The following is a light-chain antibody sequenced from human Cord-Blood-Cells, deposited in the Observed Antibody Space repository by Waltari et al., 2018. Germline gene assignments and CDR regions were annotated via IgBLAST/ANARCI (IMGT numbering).Light chain of an antibody. Sequence: ETVLTQSPATLSLSPGEIATLSCRASQSVSSYLAWYQQKPGQAPRLPIYDASNRATGIPARFSGSGSGTDFTLTISSLEPEDFAVYYCQQRSNWPRTFGQGTKVEIK. V-gene: IGKV3-11*01. CDR3: QQRSNWPRT. CDR2: DAS. J-gene: IGKJ1*01. CDR1: QSVSSY.